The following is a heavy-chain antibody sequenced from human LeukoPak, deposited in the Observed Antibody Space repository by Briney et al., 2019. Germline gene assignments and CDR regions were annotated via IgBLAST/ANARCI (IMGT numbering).Heavy chain of an antibody. CDR1: GFTFSSYS. Sequence: GGSLRLSCAASGFTFSSYSMNWVRQAPGKGLEWVSSISSSSSYIYYADSEKGRFTISRDNAKNSLYLQMNSLRAEDTAVYYCARDMGYSGSYSAFDIWGQGTMVTVSS. V-gene: IGHV3-21*01. D-gene: IGHD1-26*01. J-gene: IGHJ3*02. CDR3: ARDMGYSGSYSAFDI. CDR2: ISSSSSYI.